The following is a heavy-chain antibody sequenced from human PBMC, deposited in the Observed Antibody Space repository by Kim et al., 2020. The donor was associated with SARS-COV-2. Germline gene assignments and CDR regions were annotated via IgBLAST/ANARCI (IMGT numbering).Heavy chain of an antibody. J-gene: IGHJ6*02. CDR3: ARDRGYGSTYYYYYGMDV. V-gene: IGHV4-59*01. Sequence: KSRATLSVDTSKNQFSLKLSSVTAADTAVYYCARDRGYGSTYYYYYGMDVWGQGTTVTVSS. D-gene: IGHD5-12*01.